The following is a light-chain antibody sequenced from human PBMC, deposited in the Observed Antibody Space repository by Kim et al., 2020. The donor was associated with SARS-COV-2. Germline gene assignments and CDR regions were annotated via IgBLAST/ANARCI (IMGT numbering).Light chain of an antibody. CDR3: QVWDSSSDQV. J-gene: IGLJ3*02. Sequence: SYELTQPPSVSVAPGKTARITCGGNNIGSKSVHWYQQKPGQAPVLVIYYDSDRPSGIPERFSGSNSGNTATLTISRVEAGDEADSYCQVWDSSSDQVFGG. CDR2: YDS. CDR1: NIGSKS. V-gene: IGLV3-21*04.